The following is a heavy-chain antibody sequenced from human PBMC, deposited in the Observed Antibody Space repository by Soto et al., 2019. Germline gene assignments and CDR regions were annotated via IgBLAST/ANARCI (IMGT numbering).Heavy chain of an antibody. CDR1: GGPLNSYA. D-gene: IGHD6-13*01. Sequence: GASVKVSCKPSGGPLNSYAFSWVRQAPGLEWMGGIIPIFGTTNYAQKFQGKVTITADESTNTVYMEMSSLRSEDTAVYYCARAPHVSRSWSRGLYHYGMDVWGQGTTVTVSS. CDR2: IIPIFGTT. CDR3: ARAPHVSRSWSRGLYHYGMDV. J-gene: IGHJ6*02. V-gene: IGHV1-69*13.